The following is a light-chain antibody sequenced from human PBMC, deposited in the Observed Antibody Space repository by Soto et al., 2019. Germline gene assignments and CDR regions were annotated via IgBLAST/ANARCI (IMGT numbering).Light chain of an antibody. V-gene: IGKV3-11*01. CDR1: QSVSTY. CDR2: DAS. Sequence: EIVLTQSPATLSLSPGERATLSCRASQSVSTYLAWYQQKPGQAPSLLIYDASNRATGIPARFSGSGSGTDFALPISSLEPEDFAVYYCQHRSNWPRTFGQGTKLEI. J-gene: IGKJ2*01. CDR3: QHRSNWPRT.